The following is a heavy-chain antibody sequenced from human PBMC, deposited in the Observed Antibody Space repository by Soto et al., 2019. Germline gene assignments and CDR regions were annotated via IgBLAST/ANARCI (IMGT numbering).Heavy chain of an antibody. J-gene: IGHJ4*02. CDR3: ARDLPFIVATMPIAF. CDR1: GYTFTNYG. Sequence: QVQLAQSGGEVKKLGASLKVSCKASGYTFTNYGINWVRQAPGQGLEWMGWISPYNGHTNSAQKFQDRMSMTTDTTTATAFMELRSQRTDDTAVYYCARDLPFIVATMPIAFWGQGTLVSVSS. V-gene: IGHV1-18*01. D-gene: IGHD5-12*01. CDR2: ISPYNGHT.